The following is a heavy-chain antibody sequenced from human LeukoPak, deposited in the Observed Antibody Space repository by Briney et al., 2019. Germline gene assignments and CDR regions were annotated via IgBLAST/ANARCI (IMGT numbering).Heavy chain of an antibody. V-gene: IGHV1-69*13. J-gene: IGHJ6*02. CDR1: GGTFSSYA. D-gene: IGHD3-22*01. Sequence: ASVKVSCKASGGTFSSYAISWVRQAPGQGLEWMGGIIPIFGTANYAQKFQDRVTITADESTSTAYMELSSLRSEDTAVYYCARVPYYDSSGIPGHYGMDVWGQGTTVTVSS. CDR3: ARVPYYDSSGIPGHYGMDV. CDR2: IIPIFGTA.